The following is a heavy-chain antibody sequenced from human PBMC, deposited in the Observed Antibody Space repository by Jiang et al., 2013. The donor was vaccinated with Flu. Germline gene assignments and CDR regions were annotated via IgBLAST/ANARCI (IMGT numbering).Heavy chain of an antibody. CDR3: ARQMIVVVPAARIRYYYYGMDV. Sequence: LLKPSETLSLTCAVYGGSFSGYYWSWIRQPPGKGLEWIGEINHSGSTNYNPSLKSRVTISVDTSKNQFSLKLSSVTAADTAVYYCARQMIVVVPAARIRYYYYGMDVWGQGTTVTVS. J-gene: IGHJ6*02. CDR1: GGSFSGYY. D-gene: IGHD2-2*01. V-gene: IGHV4-34*01. CDR2: INHSGST.